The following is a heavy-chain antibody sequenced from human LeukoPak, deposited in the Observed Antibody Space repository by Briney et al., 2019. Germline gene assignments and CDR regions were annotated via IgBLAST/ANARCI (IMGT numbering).Heavy chain of an antibody. CDR1: GDTFTSYD. D-gene: IGHD3-10*01. J-gene: IGHJ3*02. V-gene: IGHV1-2*02. CDR2: INPNSGGT. Sequence: GASVKVSCKASGDTFTSYDINWVRQATGQGLEWMGWINPNSGGTNYAQKFQGRVTMTRDKSIRTAYMELSRLTSDDTAVYYCARNIWFGESADAFDIWGQGTMVTVSS. CDR3: ARNIWFGESADAFDI.